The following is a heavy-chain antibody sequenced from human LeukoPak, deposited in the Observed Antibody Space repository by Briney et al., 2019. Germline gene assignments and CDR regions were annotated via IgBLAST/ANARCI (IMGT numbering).Heavy chain of an antibody. CDR2: IYYSGST. CDR3: ARLQTYSSSRHFDY. Sequence: PSETLPLTCTVSGGSISSYYWSWIRQPPGKGLEWLGYIYYSGSTNYSPSLKSRVTISVDTSKNQFSLKLSSVTAADTAVYYCARLQTYSSSRHFDYWGQGTLVTVSS. V-gene: IGHV4-59*01. J-gene: IGHJ4*02. CDR1: GGSISSYY. D-gene: IGHD6-13*01.